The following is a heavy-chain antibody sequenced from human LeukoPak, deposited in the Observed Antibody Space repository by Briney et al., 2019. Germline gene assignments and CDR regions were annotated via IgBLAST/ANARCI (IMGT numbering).Heavy chain of an antibody. CDR2: IYYSGST. J-gene: IGHJ4*02. Sequence: SETLSLTCSVSGDSISTYYWSWIRQPPGKGLEWIGFIYYSGSTNYNPSLKSRVTISVDTSKNQFSLKLSSVTAADTAVYYCARDNTGIAAIDYWGQGTLVTVSS. V-gene: IGHV4-59*01. D-gene: IGHD6-13*01. CDR3: ARDNTGIAAIDY. CDR1: GDSISTYY.